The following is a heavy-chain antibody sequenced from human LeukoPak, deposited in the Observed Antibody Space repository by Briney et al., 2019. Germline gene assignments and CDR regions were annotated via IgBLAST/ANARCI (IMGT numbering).Heavy chain of an antibody. CDR2: INHSGST. V-gene: IGHV4-38-2*02. CDR3: ARHAPLGYSSVSYPPPNWFDP. CDR1: GYSISSGYY. Sequence: SETLSLTCTVSGYSISSGYYWGWIRQPPGKGLEWIGEINHSGSTNYNPSLKSRVTISVDTSKNQFSLKLSSVTAADTAVYHCARHAPLGYSSVSYPPPNWFDPWGQGTLVTVSS. D-gene: IGHD6-19*01. J-gene: IGHJ5*02.